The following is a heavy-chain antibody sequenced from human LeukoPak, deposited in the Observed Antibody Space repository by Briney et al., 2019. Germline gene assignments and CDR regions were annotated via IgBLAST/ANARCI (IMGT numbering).Heavy chain of an antibody. CDR1: GGSISSSSYY. D-gene: IGHD3-3*01. CDR2: IYYSGST. Sequence: SETLSLTCTVSGGSISSSSYYWGWIRQPPGKGLQWIGSIYYSGSTYDNPSLKSRVTISVDTSKNQFSLKLSSVTAADTAVYYCARGRFLEWHDAFDIWGQGTMVTVSS. CDR3: ARGRFLEWHDAFDI. J-gene: IGHJ3*02. V-gene: IGHV4-39*07.